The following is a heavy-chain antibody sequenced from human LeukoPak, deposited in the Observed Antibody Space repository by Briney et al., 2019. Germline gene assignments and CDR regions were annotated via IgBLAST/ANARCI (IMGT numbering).Heavy chain of an antibody. Sequence: GASVKVSCKASGYTFTSYDINWVRQATGQGLEWMGWMNPNSGNTGYTQKFQGRLTMTTNTSISTVYMELSSLRSEDTAVYYCARAGYFYDSSGYYPDYWGQGNLVTVSS. D-gene: IGHD3-22*01. J-gene: IGHJ4*02. CDR2: MNPNSGNT. CDR1: GYTFTSYD. V-gene: IGHV1-8*01. CDR3: ARAGYFYDSSGYYPDY.